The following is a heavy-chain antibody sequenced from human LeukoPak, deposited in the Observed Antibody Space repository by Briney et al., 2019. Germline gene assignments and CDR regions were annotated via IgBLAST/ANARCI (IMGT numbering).Heavy chain of an antibody. D-gene: IGHD3-16*01. CDR2: NYPTGDT. Sequence: SETLSLTCSVSGVSVTNYYWSWVRQPAGKRLEWIGRNYPTGDTIYNPSLKCRVTMSVDMSKNHLSLKLTSVTAADAAVYYCARDLTARGSFDYWGQGILVSVSS. CDR3: ARDLTARGSFDY. V-gene: IGHV4-4*07. J-gene: IGHJ4*02. CDR1: GVSVTNYY.